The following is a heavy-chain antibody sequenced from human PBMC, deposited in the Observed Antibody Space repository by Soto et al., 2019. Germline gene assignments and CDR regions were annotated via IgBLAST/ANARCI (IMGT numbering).Heavy chain of an antibody. CDR1: GGTFSSYA. CDR2: IIPIFGTA. CDR3: ARGDCSSTSCYLVI. J-gene: IGHJ4*02. D-gene: IGHD2-2*01. Sequence: ASVKVSCKASGGTFSSYAISWVRQAPGQGLEWMGGIIPIFGTANYAQKFQGRVTITADESTSTAYMELSSLRSEDTAVYYCARGDCSSTSCYLVIWGQGTLVTVSS. V-gene: IGHV1-69*13.